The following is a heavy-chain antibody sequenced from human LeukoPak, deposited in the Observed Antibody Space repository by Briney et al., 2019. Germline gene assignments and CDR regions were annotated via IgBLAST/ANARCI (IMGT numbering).Heavy chain of an antibody. CDR1: GFLLSTSGMW. CDR3: ARIEVATRAHFDY. J-gene: IGHJ4*02. Sequence: SGPTLVNPTQPRTLTYTFSGFLLSTSGMWVSWIRQPPGKALEWLARIDWDDDKYYSTSLKTRLTISKDTSKNQVVLIMTNMDPVDTATYYCARIEVATRAHFDYWGQGTLVTVSS. V-gene: IGHV2-70*11. CDR2: IDWDDDK. D-gene: IGHD1-1*01.